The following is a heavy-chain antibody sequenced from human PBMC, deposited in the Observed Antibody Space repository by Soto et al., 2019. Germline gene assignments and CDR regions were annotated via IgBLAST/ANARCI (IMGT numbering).Heavy chain of an antibody. CDR1: GDTFTGYY. J-gene: IGHJ4*02. D-gene: IGHD6-6*01. V-gene: IGHV1-2*02. Sequence: ASVRFPGKTSGDTFTGYYMHWVRQAPGQGREWMGWINPNSGGTNYAQKFQGRVTMTRDTSISTAYMELSRLRSDDTAVYYCARASIAARWGYFDYWGQGTLVTVSS. CDR2: INPNSGGT. CDR3: ARASIAARWGYFDY.